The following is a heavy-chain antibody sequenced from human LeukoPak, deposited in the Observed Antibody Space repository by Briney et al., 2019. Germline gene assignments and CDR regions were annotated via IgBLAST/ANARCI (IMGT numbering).Heavy chain of an antibody. J-gene: IGHJ4*02. CDR2: IWYDGSNK. D-gene: IGHD3-10*01. V-gene: IGHV3-33*01. CDR3: ARALHGSGSYRVVAY. CDR1: GFTFSSYG. Sequence: GGSLRLSCAASGFTFSSYGMHWVRQAPGKGLEWVAVIWYDGSNKYYTDSVKGRFTISRDNSNNTLYLQMNSLRADDTAVYYCARALHGSGSYRVVAYWGQGTLVTVSS.